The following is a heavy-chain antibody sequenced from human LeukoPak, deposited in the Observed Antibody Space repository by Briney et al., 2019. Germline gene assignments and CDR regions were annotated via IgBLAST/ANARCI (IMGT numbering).Heavy chain of an antibody. J-gene: IGHJ4*02. Sequence: GGSLRLSCAASGFTFSDYYMSLIRQAPGKGLEWVSAISGSGGSTYYADFVKGRFTISRDNSKNTLYLQMNSLRAEDTAVYYCAKDLRFLEWFFDYWGQGTLVTVSS. V-gene: IGHV3-23*01. D-gene: IGHD3-3*01. CDR2: ISGSGGST. CDR1: GFTFSDYY. CDR3: AKDLRFLEWFFDY.